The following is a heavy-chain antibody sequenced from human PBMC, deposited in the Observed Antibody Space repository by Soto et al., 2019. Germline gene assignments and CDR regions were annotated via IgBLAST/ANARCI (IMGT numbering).Heavy chain of an antibody. CDR1: GFTFSSYA. Sequence: GGSLRLSCVASGFTFSSYAMSWVRRAPGKGLEWVSTISGSGGGSTYYADSVKGRFTISRDNSKNTLYLQMNSLRAEDTAVYYCAKVTYYYDTSVYYYFDYWGQGTQVTVSS. J-gene: IGHJ4*02. D-gene: IGHD3-22*01. CDR3: AKVTYYYDTSVYYYFDY. CDR2: ISGSGGGST. V-gene: IGHV3-23*01.